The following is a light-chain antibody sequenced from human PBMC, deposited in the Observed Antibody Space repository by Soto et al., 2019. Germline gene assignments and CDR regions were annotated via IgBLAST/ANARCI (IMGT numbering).Light chain of an antibody. V-gene: IGKV1-5*03. CDR2: KAS. CDR3: QQYAAYPLT. Sequence: DIQLTQSPSTLSASVGDRVTITCRASQRISSWLAWYQQKPGKAPKLLVYKASSLESGVPSRFSGSGSGTEFTLTISTLQPDDFATYYCQQYAAYPLTFGGGTKVEI. J-gene: IGKJ4*01. CDR1: QRISSW.